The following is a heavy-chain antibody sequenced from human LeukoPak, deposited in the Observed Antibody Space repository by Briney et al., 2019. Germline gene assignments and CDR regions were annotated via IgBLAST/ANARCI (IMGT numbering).Heavy chain of an antibody. V-gene: IGHV3-21*01. D-gene: IGHD3-10*01. CDR2: ISSSSYI. CDR1: GFTFSSYS. J-gene: IGHJ4*02. CDR3: ARDPIYYYGSGSYYRTPLYYFDY. Sequence: PGRSLRLSCAASGFTFSSYSMNWVRQAPGKGLEWVSSISSSSYIYYADSVKGRFTISRDNAKNSLYLQMNSLRAEDTAVYYCARDPIYYYGSGSYYRTPLYYFDYWGQGTLVTVSS.